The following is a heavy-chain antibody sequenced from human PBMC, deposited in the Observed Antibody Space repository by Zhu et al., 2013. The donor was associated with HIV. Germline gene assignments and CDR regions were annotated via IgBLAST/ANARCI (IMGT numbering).Heavy chain of an antibody. D-gene: IGHD4-17*01. V-gene: IGHV1-46*01. J-gene: IGHJ6*02. CDR1: GYTFTSYY. Sequence: QVQLVQSGAEVKKPGASVKVSCKASGYTFTSYYMHWVRQAPGQGLEWMGIINPSGGSTSYAQKFQGRVTMTRDTSTSTVYMELSSLRSEDTAVYYCARAPTVTGGMVSPDDGMDVWGQGTTVTVSS. CDR2: INPSGGST. CDR3: ARAPTVTGGMVSPDDGMDV.